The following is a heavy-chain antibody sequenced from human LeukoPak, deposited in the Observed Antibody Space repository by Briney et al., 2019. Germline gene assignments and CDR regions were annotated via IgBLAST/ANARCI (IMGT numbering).Heavy chain of an antibody. CDR2: ISSSGSTI. J-gene: IGHJ5*02. CDR1: GFTFSRYS. D-gene: IGHD6-19*01. Sequence: GGSLRLSCAVSGFTFSRYSMNWVRQAPGKGLEWVSYISSSGSTIYYADSVKGRFTISRDNAKNSLYLQMNSLRAEDTAVYYCARANRIAVAGTSPTGGNWFDPWGQGTLVTVSS. V-gene: IGHV3-48*04. CDR3: ARANRIAVAGTSPTGGNWFDP.